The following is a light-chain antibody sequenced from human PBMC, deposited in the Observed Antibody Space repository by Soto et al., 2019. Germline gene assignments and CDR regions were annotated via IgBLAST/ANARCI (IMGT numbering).Light chain of an antibody. Sequence: DIQMTQSPSSLSASVGDRVTITCRASQGIGNDLGWYQQKPGKAPKRLIYAASSLQRGVPSRFSGSESGTEFTLTISSLQPEDFATYYCQQYNSYPLTFGGGTKVEVK. J-gene: IGKJ4*01. CDR2: AAS. CDR1: QGIGND. V-gene: IGKV1-17*01. CDR3: QQYNSYPLT.